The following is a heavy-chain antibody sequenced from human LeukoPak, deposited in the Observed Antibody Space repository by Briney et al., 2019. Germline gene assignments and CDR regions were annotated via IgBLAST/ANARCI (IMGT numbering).Heavy chain of an antibody. D-gene: IGHD2-21*01. J-gene: IGHJ3*02. CDR3: ASTIKEVMAGVGDAFDI. CDR2: MIPILGIA. V-gene: IGHV1-69*04. Sequence: SVKVSCKASGGTFSSYAVSWVRQAPGQGLEWMGRMIPILGIANYAQKFQGRVTITADKSTSTAYMELSSLRSEGTAVYYCASTIKEVMAGVGDAFDIWGQGTMVTVSS. CDR1: GGTFSSYA.